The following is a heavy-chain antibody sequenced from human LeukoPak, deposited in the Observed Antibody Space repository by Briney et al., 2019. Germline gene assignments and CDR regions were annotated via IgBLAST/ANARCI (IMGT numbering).Heavy chain of an antibody. CDR3: ARADIVVVPAAKNWFDP. V-gene: IGHV4-39*01. J-gene: IGHJ5*02. D-gene: IGHD2-2*01. Sequence: SETLSLTCTVSGGSISGTDLYWGWIRQLPGKGLEWIGNIHSTGNSFCNPSLKSRVTISVDTSKNQFSLKLSSVTAADTAVYYCARADIVVVPAAKNWFDPWGQGTLVTVSS. CDR2: IHSTGNS. CDR1: GGSISGTDLY.